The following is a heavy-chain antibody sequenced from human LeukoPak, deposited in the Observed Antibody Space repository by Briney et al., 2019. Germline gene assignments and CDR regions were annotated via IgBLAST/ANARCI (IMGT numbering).Heavy chain of an antibody. CDR2: ILRTVST. D-gene: IGHD2-15*01. CDR1: GDSISSGNY. Sequence: SETLSRNCTVSGDSISSGNYWGWIRQPPGKGLAWFGSILRTVSTYFNLSLKSRVTISVDTSKNQFSLRLSSVTAADTAVYYCARWNNCGGGSCSAYYYYYGMDVWGQGTTVTVSS. CDR3: ARWNNCGGGSCSAYYYYYGMDV. V-gene: IGHV4-38-2*02. J-gene: IGHJ6*02.